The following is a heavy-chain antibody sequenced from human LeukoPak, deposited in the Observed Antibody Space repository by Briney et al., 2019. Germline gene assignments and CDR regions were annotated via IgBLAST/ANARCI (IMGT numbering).Heavy chain of an antibody. CDR2: LYTSGST. Sequence: SEALSLTCTVSGGSISSYYWSWIRQPAGKGLEWIGRLYTSGSTNYNPSLKSRVTMSADTSRNQFSLKLSSVTAADTAVYYCARDGSSWPTEGWFDPWGQGTLVTVSS. V-gene: IGHV4-4*07. CDR3: ARDGSSWPTEGWFDP. CDR1: GGSISSYY. J-gene: IGHJ5*02. D-gene: IGHD6-13*01.